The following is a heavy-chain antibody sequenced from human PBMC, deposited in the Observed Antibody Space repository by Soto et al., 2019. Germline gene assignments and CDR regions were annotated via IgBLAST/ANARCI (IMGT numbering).Heavy chain of an antibody. CDR2: IYSGGST. CDR1: GFTVSSNY. J-gene: IGHJ4*02. Sequence: VQLVETGGGLIQPGGSLRLSCAASGFTVSSNYMSWVRQAPGKGLEWVSVIYSGGSTYYADSVKGRFTISRDNSKNTLYLQMNSLRAEDTAVYYCASASGYYRYYFDYWGQGTLVTVSS. CDR3: ASASGYYRYYFDY. V-gene: IGHV3-53*02. D-gene: IGHD3-22*01.